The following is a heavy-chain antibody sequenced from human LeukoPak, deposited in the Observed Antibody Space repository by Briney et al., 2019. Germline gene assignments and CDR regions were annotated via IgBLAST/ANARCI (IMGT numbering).Heavy chain of an antibody. Sequence: GASVKVSCKASGYTFTGYYMHWVRQAPGQGLEWMGWINPNSGGTNYAQKFQGRVTMTRDTSISTAYMELSRLRSDDTAVYYCARLSQQAWLGGRVFDYWGQGTLVTVSS. D-gene: IGHD3-10*01. V-gene: IGHV1-2*02. CDR2: INPNSGGT. CDR1: GYTFTGYY. CDR3: ARLSQQAWLGGRVFDY. J-gene: IGHJ4*02.